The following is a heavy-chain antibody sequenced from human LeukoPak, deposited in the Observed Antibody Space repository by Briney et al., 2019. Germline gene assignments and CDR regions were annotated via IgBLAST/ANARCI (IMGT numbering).Heavy chain of an antibody. CDR3: ARDPSFDILTGYDY. D-gene: IGHD3-9*01. J-gene: IGHJ4*02. Sequence: GGSLRLSCAASGFTFSDYYMSWIRQAPGKGREWVSYISSSGSTIYYADSVKGRFTISRDNAKNSLYLQMNSLRAEDTAVYYCARDPSFDILTGYDYWGQGTLVTVSS. V-gene: IGHV3-11*04. CDR1: GFTFSDYY. CDR2: ISSSGSTI.